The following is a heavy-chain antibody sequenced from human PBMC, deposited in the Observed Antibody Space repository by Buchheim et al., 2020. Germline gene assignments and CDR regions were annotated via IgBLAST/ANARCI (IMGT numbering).Heavy chain of an antibody. CDR1: GYTFTSYY. CDR2: INPSGGST. Sequence: QVQLVQSGAEVKKPGASVKVSCKASGYTFTSYYMHWVRQAPGQGLEWMGIINPSGGSTSYAQKFQGRVTLTRATSTSTAYMELSSLRSEDTAVYYCARMPRADEDTAMVVLDYWGQGTL. CDR3: ARMPRADEDTAMVVLDY. J-gene: IGHJ4*02. D-gene: IGHD5-18*01. V-gene: IGHV1-46*01.